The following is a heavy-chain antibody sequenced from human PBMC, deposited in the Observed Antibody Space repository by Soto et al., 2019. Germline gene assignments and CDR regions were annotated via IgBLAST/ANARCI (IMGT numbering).Heavy chain of an antibody. CDR2: IYYAGAT. Sequence: QLQLQESGPGLVKASETLSLTCSVSGDSISSTRHYWVWIRQPPGKGLDWIGSIYYAGATYYNPSLKTRVPITVDTSKNKVPLRLAAVTGADTAFYLCARMLTRSGGSPGWIDPWGQGTLISVSS. CDR3: ARMLTRSGGSPGWIDP. J-gene: IGHJ5*02. V-gene: IGHV4-39*01. CDR1: GDSISSTRHY. D-gene: IGHD3-10*02.